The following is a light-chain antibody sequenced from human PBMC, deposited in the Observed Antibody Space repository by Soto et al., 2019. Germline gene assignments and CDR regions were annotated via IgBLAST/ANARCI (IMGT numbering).Light chain of an antibody. J-gene: IGLJ2*01. CDR2: EVS. V-gene: IGLV2-14*01. CDR3: SSYTCSSTVV. CDR1: SSDVGGYNY. Sequence: QSALTQPASVSGSPGQSITISCTGTSSDVGGYNYVSWYQPHPGKAPKLMIYEVSNRPSGVSNRFSGSKSGNTASLTISGLQAEDESDYYCSSYTCSSTVVFGGGTQLTVL.